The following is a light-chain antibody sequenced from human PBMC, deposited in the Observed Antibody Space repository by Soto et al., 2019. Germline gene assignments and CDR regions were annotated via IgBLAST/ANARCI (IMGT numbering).Light chain of an antibody. CDR1: QSLLHSNGYNY. Sequence: DIVMTQSPLSLPVTPGEPASISCRSSQSLLHSNGYNYLDWYLQKPGQSPQLLIYLGSNRASGVPDRFSGSGSGTDFKLKISRVEAEDVWVYYCMQALQTPRTFGQGTKLEIK. V-gene: IGKV2-28*01. CDR3: MQALQTPRT. J-gene: IGKJ2*01. CDR2: LGS.